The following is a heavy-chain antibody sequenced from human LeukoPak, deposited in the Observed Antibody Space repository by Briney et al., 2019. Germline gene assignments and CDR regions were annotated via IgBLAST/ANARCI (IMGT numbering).Heavy chain of an antibody. Sequence: GGSLRLSCAASGFTFSDYYMSWIRQAPGKGLEWVSYISSSGSTIYYADSVKGRFTISRDNAKNSLYLQMNSLRAEDTAVYYCASGQYYYDSSGYYPDAFDIWGQGTMVTVSS. CDR3: ASGQYYYDSSGYYPDAFDI. CDR2: ISSSGSTI. CDR1: GFTFSDYY. D-gene: IGHD3-22*01. J-gene: IGHJ3*02. V-gene: IGHV3-11*01.